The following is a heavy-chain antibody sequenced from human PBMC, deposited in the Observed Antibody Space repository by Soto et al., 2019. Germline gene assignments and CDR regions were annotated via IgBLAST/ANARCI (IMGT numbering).Heavy chain of an antibody. CDR2: IYYSGST. CDR3: ARKVPLYGNFDY. D-gene: IGHD3-16*01. Sequence: QLQLQESGPGLVKPSETLSLTCTVSGGSISSSSYYWGWIRQPPGKGLEWIGSIYYSGSTYYNPSLKSRVTISVDTSKNQFSLKLSSVTAADTAVYYCARKVPLYGNFDYWGQGTLVTVSS. J-gene: IGHJ4*02. CDR1: GGSISSSSYY. V-gene: IGHV4-39*01.